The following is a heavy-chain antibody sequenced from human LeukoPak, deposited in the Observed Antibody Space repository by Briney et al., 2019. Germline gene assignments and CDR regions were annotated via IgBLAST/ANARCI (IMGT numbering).Heavy chain of an antibody. CDR3: ARKVGATTYPDWFDP. CDR2: INHSGST. CDR1: GGSFSDYY. D-gene: IGHD1-26*01. J-gene: IGHJ5*02. V-gene: IGHV4-34*01. Sequence: SQTLSLTCAVYGGSFSDYYWSWIRQPPGRGLEWIGEINHSGSTNYNPSLKSRLTISVDTSKKQFSLKLSSVTAADTAVYYCARKVGATTYPDWFDPWGQGTLVTVSS.